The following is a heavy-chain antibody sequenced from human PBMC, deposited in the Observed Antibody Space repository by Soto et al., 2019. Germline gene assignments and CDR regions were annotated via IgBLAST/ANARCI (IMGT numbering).Heavy chain of an antibody. CDR2: INHSGST. D-gene: IGHD3-3*01. CDR1: GGSFSGYY. CDR3: ARRGITIFGVVIADHYYFDY. J-gene: IGHJ4*02. Sequence: QVQLQQWGAGLLKPSETLSLTCAVYGGSFSGYYWSWIRQPPGKGLECIGEINHSGSTNYNPSLKSRVTISVDTSKNQFSLKLSSVTAADTAVYYCARRGITIFGVVIADHYYFDYWGQGTLVTVSS. V-gene: IGHV4-34*01.